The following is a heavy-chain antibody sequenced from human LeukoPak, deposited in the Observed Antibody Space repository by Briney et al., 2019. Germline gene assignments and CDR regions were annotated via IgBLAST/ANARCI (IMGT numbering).Heavy chain of an antibody. J-gene: IGHJ4*02. CDR2: IYHSGST. Sequence: PSETLSLTCTVSGYSISSGYYWGWIRQPPGKGLEWIGSIYHSGSTYYNPSLKSRVTISVDTSKNQFSLKLSSVTAADTAVYYCARTRWFDYWGQGTLVTVSS. D-gene: IGHD4-23*01. CDR3: ARTRWFDY. CDR1: GYSISSGYY. V-gene: IGHV4-38-2*02.